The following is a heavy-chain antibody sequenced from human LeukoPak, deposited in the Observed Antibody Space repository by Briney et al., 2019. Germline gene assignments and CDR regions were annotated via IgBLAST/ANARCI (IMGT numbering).Heavy chain of an antibody. J-gene: IGHJ6*03. CDR2: IYPGDSDT. CDR3: ARRKMGATNYYYYYMDV. D-gene: IGHD1-26*01. CDR1: GYSFTSYW. Sequence: GESLEISCKGSGYSFTSYWIGWVRQMPGKGLEWMGIIYPGDSDTRYSPSFQGQVTISVDKSISTAYLQWSSLKASDTAMYYCARRKMGATNYYYYYMDVWGKGTTVTVSS. V-gene: IGHV5-51*06.